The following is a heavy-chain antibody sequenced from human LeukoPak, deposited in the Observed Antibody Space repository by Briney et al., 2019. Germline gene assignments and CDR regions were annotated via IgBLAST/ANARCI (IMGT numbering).Heavy chain of an antibody. CDR2: IYYSGST. CDR1: GFTLSSYS. V-gene: IGHV4-59*01. Sequence: GSLRLSCAAPGFTLSSYSMNWVRQGPGKGLEWIAYIYYSGSTNYNPSLKSRVTISVDTSKNQFSLKLSSVTAADTAVYYCARDRSEEAVVVITYFDYWGQGTLVTVSS. J-gene: IGHJ4*02. CDR3: ARDRSEEAVVVITYFDY. D-gene: IGHD3-22*01.